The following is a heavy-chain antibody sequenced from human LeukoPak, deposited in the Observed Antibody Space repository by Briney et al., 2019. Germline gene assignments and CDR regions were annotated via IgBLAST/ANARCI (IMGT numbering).Heavy chain of an antibody. V-gene: IGHV4-30-4*01. D-gene: IGHD3-9*01. CDR3: ARGILTGYTSYYYYGMDV. J-gene: IGHJ6*02. CDR2: IYYSGST. Sequence: PSQTLSLTCTVSGGSISSGDYYWSWIRQPPGKGLEWIGYIYYSGSTYYNPSLKSRVTISVDTSKNQSSLKLSSVTAADTAVYYCARGILTGYTSYYYYGMDVWGQGTTVTVSS. CDR1: GGSISSGDYY.